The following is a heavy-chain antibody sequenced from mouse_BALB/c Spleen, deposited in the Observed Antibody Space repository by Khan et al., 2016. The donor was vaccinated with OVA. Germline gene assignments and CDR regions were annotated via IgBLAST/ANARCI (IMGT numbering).Heavy chain of an antibody. CDR2: VSTGGSYT. CDR3: TRLAYYYESEGFAY. Sequence: EVQRVESGGDLVKPGGSLKLSCAASGFTFSTYGMSWVRQAPDKRLEWVATVSTGGSYTYYPDSVKGRFTISRDNAKNTLYLQMSGLRSEDTAMFYCTRLAYYYESEGFAYWGQGTLVTVSA. J-gene: IGHJ3*01. CDR1: GFTFSTYG. V-gene: IGHV5-6*01. D-gene: IGHD1-1*01.